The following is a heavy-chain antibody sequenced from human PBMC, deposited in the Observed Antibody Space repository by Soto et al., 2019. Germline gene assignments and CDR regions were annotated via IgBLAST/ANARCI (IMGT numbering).Heavy chain of an antibody. Sequence: QVQLVQSGAEVKKPGASVKVSCKASGYTFTSYGISWVRQAPGQGLEWMGWISAYNGNTNYAQKLQDRVTMTTDTSTSTAYMELRSLRSDDTAVYYCARDSSWVAAAGNLNYYYGMDVWGQGTTVTVSS. CDR2: ISAYNGNT. V-gene: IGHV1-18*01. D-gene: IGHD6-13*01. CDR3: ARDSSWVAAAGNLNYYYGMDV. CDR1: GYTFTSYG. J-gene: IGHJ6*02.